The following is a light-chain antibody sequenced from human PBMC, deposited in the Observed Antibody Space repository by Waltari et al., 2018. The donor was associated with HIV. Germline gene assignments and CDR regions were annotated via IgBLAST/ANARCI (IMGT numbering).Light chain of an antibody. V-gene: IGLV2-11*01. CDR2: EVF. CDR3: CSYAGTYTYV. CDR1: ASDIGYFDY. J-gene: IGLJ1*01. Sequence: QSALTQPRSVSGSPGQSVTISCTGTASDIGYFDYVSWYQQYPGKYPKVIIYEVFQRPSGVPDRFTASKSGITASLTISGLQDEDEADYYCCSYAGTYTYVFGSGTTVTVL.